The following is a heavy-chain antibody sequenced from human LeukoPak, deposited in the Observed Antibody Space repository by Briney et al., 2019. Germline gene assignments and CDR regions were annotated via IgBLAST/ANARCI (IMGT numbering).Heavy chain of an antibody. CDR1: GYTFTIYG. CDR2: ISAYNGNT. Sequence: EASVTVSCTASGYTFTIYGISWVRQAPGQGLEWMGWISAYNGNTNYAQKLQGRVTMTTDTSTSTAYMELRSLRSDDTAVYYCARDLRKVGMDVWGQGTTVTVSS. D-gene: IGHD1-14*01. J-gene: IGHJ6*02. CDR3: ARDLRKVGMDV. V-gene: IGHV1-18*01.